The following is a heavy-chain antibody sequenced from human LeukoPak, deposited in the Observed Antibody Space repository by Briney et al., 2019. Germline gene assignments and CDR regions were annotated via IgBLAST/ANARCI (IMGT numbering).Heavy chain of an antibody. Sequence: PGGSLRLSCSASGFIFSTYSMTWVRQAPGRGLEWVAYIISGSNTIYYADSVKGRFTISRDNAKNSLYLQMSSLRVEDTAVYYCARLQGEMRFDYWGQGTLVTVSS. V-gene: IGHV3-48*01. CDR2: IISGSNTI. CDR3: ARLQGEMRFDY. J-gene: IGHJ4*02. D-gene: IGHD3-16*01. CDR1: GFIFSTYS.